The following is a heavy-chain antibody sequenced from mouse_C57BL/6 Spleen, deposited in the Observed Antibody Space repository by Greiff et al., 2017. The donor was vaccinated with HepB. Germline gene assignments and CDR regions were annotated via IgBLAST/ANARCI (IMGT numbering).Heavy chain of an antibody. D-gene: IGHD1-1*01. CDR2: IYPRDGST. J-gene: IGHJ2*01. CDR1: GYTFTSYD. V-gene: IGHV1-85*01. Sequence: VQLQQSGPELVKPGASVKLSCKASGYTFTSYDINWVKQRPGQGLEWIGWIYPRDGSTKYNEKFKGKATLTVDTSSSTAYMELHSLTSEDSAVYFCARGGSNPGDYFDYWGQGPTLTVSS. CDR3: ARGGSNPGDYFDY.